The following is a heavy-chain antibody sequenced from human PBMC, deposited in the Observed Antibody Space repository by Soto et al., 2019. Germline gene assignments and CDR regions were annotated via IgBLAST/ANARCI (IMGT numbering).Heavy chain of an antibody. V-gene: IGHV5-51*01. CDR2: IYPGDSDT. J-gene: IGHJ4*02. CDR1: GYSFTTYW. Sequence: GESLKISCKASGYSFTTYWIAWVRQMPGKGQEWMGMIYPGDSDTRYSPSFQGQVTFSADKSISTAYLQWTSLKASDTAMYFCTRQIAAAGQAYWGQGTLVTVSS. D-gene: IGHD6-13*01. CDR3: TRQIAAAGQAY.